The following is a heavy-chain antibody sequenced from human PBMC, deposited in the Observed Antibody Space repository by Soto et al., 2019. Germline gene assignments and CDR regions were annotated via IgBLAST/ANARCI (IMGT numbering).Heavy chain of an antibody. D-gene: IGHD3-3*01. Sequence: GGSLRLSCAASGFTFSSYSMNWVRQAPGKGLEWVSYISSSSSTIYYADSVKGRFTISRDNAKNSLYLQMNSLRDEDTAVYYCAREGMDFWYYYYGMDVWGQGTTVTVSS. CDR1: GFTFSSYS. V-gene: IGHV3-48*02. J-gene: IGHJ6*02. CDR3: AREGMDFWYYYYGMDV. CDR2: ISSSSSTI.